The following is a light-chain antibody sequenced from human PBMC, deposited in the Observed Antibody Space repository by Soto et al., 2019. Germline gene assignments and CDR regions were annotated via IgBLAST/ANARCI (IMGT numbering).Light chain of an antibody. Sequence: IQLTQSPSSLSACVGDRVTITCRASQGISSYLAWYQQKPGKAPKLLIYAASTLQSGVPSRFSGSGSGTDFTLTISSLQPEDFATYYCQQLNSYPLTFGGGTKVHIK. J-gene: IGKJ4*01. CDR3: QQLNSYPLT. V-gene: IGKV1-9*01. CDR2: AAS. CDR1: QGISSY.